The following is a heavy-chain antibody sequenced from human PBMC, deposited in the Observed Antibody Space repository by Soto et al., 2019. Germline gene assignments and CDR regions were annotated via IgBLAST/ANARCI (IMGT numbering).Heavy chain of an antibody. CDR3: ARGIAADPYPFDY. V-gene: IGHV1-3*01. CDR2: INAGNGNT. J-gene: IGHJ4*02. D-gene: IGHD6-13*01. Sequence: ASVKVSCKASGYTFTSYAMHWVRQAPGQRLEWMGWINAGNGNTKYSQKFQGRVTITRDTSASTAYMELSSLRSEDTAVYYCARGIAADPYPFDYWGQGTLVTVSS. CDR1: GYTFTSYA.